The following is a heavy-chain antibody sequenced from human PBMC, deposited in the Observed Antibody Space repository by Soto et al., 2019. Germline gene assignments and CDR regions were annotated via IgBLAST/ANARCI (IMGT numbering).Heavy chain of an antibody. CDR1: GGSVSSGSYY. CDR2: IYYSGST. CDR3: ARARDFGVVTIGDYFDY. Sequence: PSETLSLTCTVSGGSVSSGSYYWSWIRQPPGKGLEWIGYIYYSGSTNYNPSLKSRVTISVDTSKNQFSLKLSSVTAADTAVYYCARARDFGVVTIGDYFDYWGQGTLVTVSS. J-gene: IGHJ4*02. V-gene: IGHV4-61*01. D-gene: IGHD3-3*01.